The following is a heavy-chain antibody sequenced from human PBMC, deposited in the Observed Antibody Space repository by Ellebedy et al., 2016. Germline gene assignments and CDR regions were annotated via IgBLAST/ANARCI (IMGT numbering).Heavy chain of an antibody. CDR1: GFSFSGYW. Sequence: GGSLRLSXAASGFSFSGYWMSWLRQVPGKGLEWVANIKDDGGEKYYVDSVRGRFTISRDNAKNSLYLQMNSLRAEDTAVYYCARGLYVGSSSSDYWGQGTLVTVSS. J-gene: IGHJ4*02. CDR3: ARGLYVGSSSSDY. CDR2: IKDDGGEK. D-gene: IGHD6-6*01. V-gene: IGHV3-7*01.